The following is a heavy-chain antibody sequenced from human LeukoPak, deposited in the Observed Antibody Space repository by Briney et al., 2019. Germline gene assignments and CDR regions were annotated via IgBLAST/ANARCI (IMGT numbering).Heavy chain of an antibody. D-gene: IGHD3-10*01. CDR1: GLTFSRYA. CDR2: IKQDGSEK. CDR3: AREGSQQRLLWFVRYAFDI. J-gene: IGHJ3*02. V-gene: IGHV3-7*01. Sequence: PGGSLRLSCAASGLTFSRYAMIWVRQAPGKGLEWVANIKQDGSEKYYVDSVKGRFTISRDNAKNSLYLQMNSLRAEDTAVYYCAREGSQQRLLWFVRYAFDIWGQGTMVTVSS.